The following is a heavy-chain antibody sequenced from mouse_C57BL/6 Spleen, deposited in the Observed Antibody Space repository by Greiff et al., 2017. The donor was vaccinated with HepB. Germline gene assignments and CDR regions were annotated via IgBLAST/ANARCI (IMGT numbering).Heavy chain of an antibody. Sequence: EVQLQQSGPELVKPGASVKISCKASGYTFTDYYMNWVKQSHGKSLEWIGDINPNNGGTSYNQKFKGKATLTVDKYSSTAYMELRSLTSEDSAVYYCARGYLGYYYVSSHWYFDVWGTGTTVTVSS. CDR2: INPNNGGT. V-gene: IGHV1-26*01. CDR3: ARGYLGYYYVSSHWYFDV. CDR1: GYTFTDYY. J-gene: IGHJ1*03. D-gene: IGHD1-1*01.